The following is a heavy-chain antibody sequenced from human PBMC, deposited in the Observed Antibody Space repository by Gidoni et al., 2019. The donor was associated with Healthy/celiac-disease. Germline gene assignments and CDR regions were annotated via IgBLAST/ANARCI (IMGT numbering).Heavy chain of an antibody. CDR2: IYHSGST. J-gene: IGHJ4*02. V-gene: IGHV4-4*02. D-gene: IGHD6-19*01. CDR3: ARRESSGWYGGVDY. Sequence: GGSISSSNWWSWVRQPPGKGLEWIGEIYHSGSTNYNPSRKSRVTISVDKSKNQFSLKLSPVTAADTAVYYCARRESSGWYGGVDYWGQGTLVTVSS. CDR1: GGSISSSNW.